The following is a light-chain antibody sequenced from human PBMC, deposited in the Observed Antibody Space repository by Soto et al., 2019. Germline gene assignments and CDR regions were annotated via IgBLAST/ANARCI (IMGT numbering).Light chain of an antibody. J-gene: IGKJ5*01. CDR3: QQYYSYPIT. Sequence: IYMTQSRSSLSASVGYRVTITCRASQRISSYLNWYQQKPGKAPKLLIYAASTLQSGVPSRFSGSGSGTDFTLTISCLQSEDFATYYCQQYYSYPITFGQGTLLEVK. CDR1: QRISSY. V-gene: IGKV1-8*01. CDR2: AAS.